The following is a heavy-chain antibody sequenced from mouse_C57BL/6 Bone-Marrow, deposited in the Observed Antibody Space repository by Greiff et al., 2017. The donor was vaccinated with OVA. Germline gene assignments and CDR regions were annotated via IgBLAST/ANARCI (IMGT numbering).Heavy chain of an antibody. D-gene: IGHD1-1*01. Sequence: EVKLLESGGGLVQPGGSMKLSCAASGFTFSDAWMDWVRQSPEKGLEWVAEIRNKANNHATYYAESVKGRFTISRDDSKSSVYLQMNSLRAEDTGIYYCTSTTVRARYFDVWGTGTTVTVSS. V-gene: IGHV6-6*01. J-gene: IGHJ1*03. CDR1: GFTFSDAW. CDR2: IRNKANNHAT. CDR3: TSTTVRARYFDV.